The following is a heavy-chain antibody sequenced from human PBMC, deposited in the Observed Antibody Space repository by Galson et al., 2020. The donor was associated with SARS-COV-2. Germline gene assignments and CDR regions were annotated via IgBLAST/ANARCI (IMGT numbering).Heavy chain of an antibody. CDR2: INPNSGGT. J-gene: IGHJ6*02. Sequence: ASVKVSCKASGYTFTGYYMHWVRQAPGQGLEWMGWINPNSGGTNYAQKFQGRVTMTRDTSISTAYMELSRLRSDDTAVYYCARRVIVATTTGYYGMDVWGQGTTVTVSS. V-gene: IGHV1-2*02. D-gene: IGHD5-12*01. CDR1: GYTFTGYY. CDR3: ARRVIVATTTGYYGMDV.